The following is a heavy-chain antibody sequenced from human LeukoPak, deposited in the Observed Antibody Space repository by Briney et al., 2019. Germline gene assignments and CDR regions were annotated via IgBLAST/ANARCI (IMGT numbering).Heavy chain of an antibody. J-gene: IGHJ6*02. CDR2: INSDGSST. CDR1: GFTFSSYW. CDR3: ARAGRKASLKDYYYGMDV. Sequence: GGSLRLSCAASGFTFSSYWMHWVRHAPGKGLVWVSRINSDGSSTSYADSVKGRFTISRDNAKNTLYLQMNSLRAEDTAVYYCARAGRKASLKDYYYGMDVWGQGTTVTVSS. D-gene: IGHD1-14*01. V-gene: IGHV3-74*01.